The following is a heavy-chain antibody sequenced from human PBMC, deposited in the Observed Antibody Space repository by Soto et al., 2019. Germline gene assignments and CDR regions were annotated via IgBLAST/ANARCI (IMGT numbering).Heavy chain of an antibody. CDR1: GGSISSSGYY. V-gene: IGHV4-39*01. CDR3: ATSNWFDP. CDR2: IYYSGST. Sequence: QLQLQESGPGLVKPSETLSLTCTVSGGSISSSGYYWGWIRQPPGEGLEWIGTIYYSGSTYYNPSLKSRVTISVDTSKNQFSLKLSSVTAADTAVYYCATSNWFDPWGQGTLVTVSS. J-gene: IGHJ5*02.